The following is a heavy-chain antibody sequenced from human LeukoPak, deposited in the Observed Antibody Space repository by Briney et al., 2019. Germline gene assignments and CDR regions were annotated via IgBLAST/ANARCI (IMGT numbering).Heavy chain of an antibody. J-gene: IGHJ4*02. V-gene: IGHV3-30-3*01. Sequence: GGSLRLSCAASGFTFSSYAMHWVRQAPGKGLEWVAVISYDGSNKYYADSVKGRFTISRDNSKNTLYLQMNSLRAEDTAVYYCARGRLRYQLLSLFDYWGQGTLVTVSS. CDR3: ARGRLRYQLLSLFDY. CDR1: GFTFSSYA. CDR2: ISYDGSNK. D-gene: IGHD2-2*01.